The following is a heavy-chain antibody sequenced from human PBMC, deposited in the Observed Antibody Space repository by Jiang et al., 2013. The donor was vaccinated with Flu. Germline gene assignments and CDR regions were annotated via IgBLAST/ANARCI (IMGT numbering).Heavy chain of an antibody. CDR2: IRYDGSNK. CDR1: GFTFSSYG. J-gene: IGHJ6*02. Sequence: VQLLESGGGVVQPGGSLRLSCAASGFTFSSYGMHWVRQAPGKGLEWVAFIRYDGSNKYYADSVKGRFTISRDNSKNTLYLQMNSLRAEDTAVYYCLSLGVTRYGMDVWGQGTTVTVSS. D-gene: IGHD2/OR15-2a*01. V-gene: IGHV3-30*02. CDR3: LSLGVTRYGMDV.